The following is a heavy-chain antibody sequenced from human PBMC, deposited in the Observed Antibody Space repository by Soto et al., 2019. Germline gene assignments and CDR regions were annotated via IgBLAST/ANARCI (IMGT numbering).Heavy chain of an antibody. CDR1: GFTFSSYA. D-gene: IGHD2-15*01. J-gene: IGHJ4*02. CDR3: AKVGARYCSGGSCSPPTSFDY. Sequence: EVQLLESGGGLVQPGGSLRLSCAASGFTFSSYAMSWVRQAPGTGLEWVSAISGSGGTTHFADSMKGRFTISRDNSKNTLYLQMNSLRAEDTAVYYCAKVGARYCSGGSCSPPTSFDYWGQGALVTVSS. CDR2: ISGSGGTT. V-gene: IGHV3-23*01.